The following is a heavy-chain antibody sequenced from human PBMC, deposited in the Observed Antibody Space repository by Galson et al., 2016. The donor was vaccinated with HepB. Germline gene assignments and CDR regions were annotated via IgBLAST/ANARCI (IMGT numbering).Heavy chain of an antibody. D-gene: IGHD6-19*01. CDR2: VNGGDDNT. CDR3: ARGNSDGWYHDY. Sequence: SCKASGYTFTSNAIHWVRQAPGQRLEWLGWVNGGDDNTKYSQSFQGRVTFTRDTSANTVYMELRALRPEDTATYFCARGNSDGWYHDYWGQGTLVIVSS. CDR1: GYTFTSNA. V-gene: IGHV1-3*01. J-gene: IGHJ4*02.